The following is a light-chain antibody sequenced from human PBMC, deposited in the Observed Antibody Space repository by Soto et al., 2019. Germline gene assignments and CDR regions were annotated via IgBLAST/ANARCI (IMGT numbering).Light chain of an antibody. V-gene: IGLV2-14*01. CDR1: SSDVGGYNY. Sequence: SARSHPGSVSWSPGHLITISCTGTSSDVGGYNYVSWYQQHPGKAPKLMIYEVSNRPSGVSNRFSGSKSGNTASLTISGLQAEDHADYYCSSYTSSSTRVFGTGTKVAAL. J-gene: IGLJ1*01. CDR3: SSYTSSSTRV. CDR2: EVS.